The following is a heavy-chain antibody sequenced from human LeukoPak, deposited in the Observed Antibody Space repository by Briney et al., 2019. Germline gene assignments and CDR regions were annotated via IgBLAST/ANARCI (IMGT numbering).Heavy chain of an antibody. J-gene: IGHJ4*02. Sequence: ASVKVSCKASGYTFTSYYMHWVRQAPGQGLEWMGIINPSGGSTSYAQKFQGRVTMTRDTSTSTVYMELSSLRSEDTAVYYCAKAPPGGYCDYWGQGTLVTVSS. CDR1: GYTFTSYY. D-gene: IGHD3-22*01. V-gene: IGHV1-46*01. CDR2: INPSGGST. CDR3: AKAPPGGYCDY.